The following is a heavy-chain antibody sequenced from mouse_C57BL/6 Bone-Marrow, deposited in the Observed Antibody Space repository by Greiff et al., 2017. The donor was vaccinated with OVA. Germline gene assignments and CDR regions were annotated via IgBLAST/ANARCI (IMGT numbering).Heavy chain of an antibody. J-gene: IGHJ2*01. CDR2: IHPNSGST. D-gene: IGHD2-2*01. CDR3: ARASLPYGYDVGY. V-gene: IGHV1-64*01. Sequence: QVQLQQPGAELVKPGASVKLSCKASGYTFTSYWMHWVKQRPGQGLEWIGMIHPNSGSTNYNEKFKSKATLTVDKSSSTAYMQLSSLTSEDSAVYYCARASLPYGYDVGYWGQGTTLTVSS. CDR1: GYTFTSYW.